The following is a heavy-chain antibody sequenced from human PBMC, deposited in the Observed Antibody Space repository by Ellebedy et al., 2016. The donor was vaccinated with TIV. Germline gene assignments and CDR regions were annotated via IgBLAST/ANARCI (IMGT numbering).Heavy chain of an antibody. V-gene: IGHV4-34*01. Sequence: MPSETLSLTCAVYARSFSGNYWSRIRQPPGKGLEWIGEINDRGSTNYNPSLKSRVTISVDTSKNQFSLKLTSVSAADTAVYYCARGALAILGVVTGYYGLDVWGQGTTVTVSS. J-gene: IGHJ6*02. CDR2: INDRGST. CDR1: ARSFSGNY. CDR3: ARGALAILGVVTGYYGLDV. D-gene: IGHD3-3*01.